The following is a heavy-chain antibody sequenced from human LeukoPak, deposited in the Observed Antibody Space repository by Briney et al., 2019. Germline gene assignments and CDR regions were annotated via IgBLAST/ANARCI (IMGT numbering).Heavy chain of an antibody. J-gene: IGHJ4*02. Sequence: PGGSLRLSCAASGFTFSSYSMNWVRQAPGKGLEWVSSISSSSSYIYYADSVKGRFTISRDNAKNSLYLQMNSLRAEDTAVYYCAKDRDVLLWFGELIPNDYWGQGTLVTVSS. CDR3: AKDRDVLLWFGELIPNDY. CDR1: GFTFSSYS. D-gene: IGHD3-10*01. CDR2: ISSSSSYI. V-gene: IGHV3-21*01.